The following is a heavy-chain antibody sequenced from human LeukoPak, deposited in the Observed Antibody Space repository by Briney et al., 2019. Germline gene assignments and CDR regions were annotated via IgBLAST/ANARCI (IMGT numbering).Heavy chain of an antibody. CDR2: IYYSGST. Sequence: SETLSLTCTVSGGSISSSSYYWGWIRQPPGKGLEWIGSIYYSGSTYYNPSLKSRVTISVDTSKNQFSLKLSSVTAADTAVYYCARDNPPLYCSSTSCYAGYFDLWGRGTLVTVSS. CDR3: ARDNPPLYCSSTSCYAGYFDL. J-gene: IGHJ2*01. CDR1: GGSISSSSYY. D-gene: IGHD2-2*01. V-gene: IGHV4-39*07.